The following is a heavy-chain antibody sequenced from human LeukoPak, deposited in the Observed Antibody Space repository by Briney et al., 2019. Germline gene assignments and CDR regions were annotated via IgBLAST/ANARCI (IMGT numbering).Heavy chain of an antibody. CDR2: IYYSGST. V-gene: IGHV4-59*01. CDR3: ARYIGREFGVVPGFDP. J-gene: IGHJ5*02. CDR1: GGSISSYY. Sequence: PSETLSLTCTVSGGSISSYYWSWIRQPPGKGLEWIGYIYYSGSTNYNPSLKSRVTISVDTSKNQFSLKLSSVTAADTAVYYCARYIGREFGVVPGFDPWGQGTLVTVSS. D-gene: IGHD3-3*01.